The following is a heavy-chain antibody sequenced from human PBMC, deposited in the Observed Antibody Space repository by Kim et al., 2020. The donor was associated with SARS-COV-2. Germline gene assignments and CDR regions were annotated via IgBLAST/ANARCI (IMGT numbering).Heavy chain of an antibody. V-gene: IGHV1-69*13. CDR3: ARAKAPSAGTFDY. Sequence: SVKVSCKASGGTFSSYAISWVRQAPGQGLEWMGGIIPIFGTANYAQKFQGRITITADESTSTAYMELSSLRSEDTAVYYCARAKAPSAGTFDYWGQGTLVTVSS. CDR1: GGTFSSYA. CDR2: IIPIFGTA. D-gene: IGHD6-19*01. J-gene: IGHJ4*02.